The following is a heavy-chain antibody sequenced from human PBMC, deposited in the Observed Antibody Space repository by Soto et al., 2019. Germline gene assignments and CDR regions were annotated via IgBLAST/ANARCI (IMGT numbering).Heavy chain of an antibody. J-gene: IGHJ4*02. D-gene: IGHD3-10*01. CDR2: VNPIVSMS. V-gene: IGHV1-69*04. Sequence: QVQLVQSGAEVKRPGSSVKVSCKASGDTFNFYSINWVRQAPGLGLEWMGRVNPIVSMSNYAQRFQGRVTLTTEXXTSTAYMELSGLRSEDTAIYYCATSYGSGYRAFDYWGQGALVTVSS. CDR3: ATSYGSGYRAFDY. CDR1: GDTFNFYS.